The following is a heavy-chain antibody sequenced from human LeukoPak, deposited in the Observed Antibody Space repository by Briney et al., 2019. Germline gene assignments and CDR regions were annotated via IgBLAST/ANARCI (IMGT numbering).Heavy chain of an antibody. Sequence: GGSLRLSCAASGFTFNTYAMNWVRQAPGRGLEWVSVIIGNGGDIHYAGSVRGRFTISRDNSKNTLYLQMNSLRVEDTAVYYCAKDRIPDGRYSIDFWGPGTLVTVSS. J-gene: IGHJ4*02. CDR2: IIGNGGDI. V-gene: IGHV3-23*01. CDR3: AKDRIPDGRYSIDF. CDR1: GFTFNTYA. D-gene: IGHD5-24*01.